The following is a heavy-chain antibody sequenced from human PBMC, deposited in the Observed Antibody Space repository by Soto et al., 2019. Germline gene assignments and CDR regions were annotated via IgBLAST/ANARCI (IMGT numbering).Heavy chain of an antibody. Sequence: GGSLRLSCGAPGVTFKDYGMHWVRQAPGKGLEWVAVISYDGKQTYYADSVKGRFTISKDKSKRTLFLQMNSLRVDDTAVYYCARDGWGSNWYFDLWGRGTLVNVS. CDR2: ISYDGKQT. CDR1: GVTFKDYG. J-gene: IGHJ2*01. CDR3: ARDGWGSNWYFDL. D-gene: IGHD3-16*01. V-gene: IGHV3-30*03.